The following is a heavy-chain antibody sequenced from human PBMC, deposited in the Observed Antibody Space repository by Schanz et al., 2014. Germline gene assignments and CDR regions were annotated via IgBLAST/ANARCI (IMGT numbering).Heavy chain of an antibody. CDR2: ISGSSSTK. V-gene: IGHV3-48*01. D-gene: IGHD3-16*01. CDR1: GFTFSTYW. CDR3: ARYYEGDLHPPRHDAFDV. J-gene: IGHJ3*01. Sequence: EVQLVESGGGLVQPGGSLRLSCAASGFTFSTYWMHWVRQAPGKGLVWVSYISGSSSTKYYADSVKGRFTISRDNGKKSLSLQMNRGRPEDPPVYCCARYYEGDLHPPRHDAFDVWGQGTVVTVSS.